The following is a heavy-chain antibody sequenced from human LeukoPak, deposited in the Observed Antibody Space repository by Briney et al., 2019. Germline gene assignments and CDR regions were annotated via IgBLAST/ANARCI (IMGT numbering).Heavy chain of an antibody. D-gene: IGHD6-19*01. V-gene: IGHV1-3*01. Sequence: ASVKVSCKASGYTFTSYAMHWVRQAPGQRLEWMGWINAGNGNTKYSQKFQGRVTITRDTSASTAYMELSGLRSEDTAVYYCARDLLPSGWYIRAGYFDYWGQGTLVTVSS. CDR3: ARDLLPSGWYIRAGYFDY. CDR2: INAGNGNT. J-gene: IGHJ4*02. CDR1: GYTFTSYA.